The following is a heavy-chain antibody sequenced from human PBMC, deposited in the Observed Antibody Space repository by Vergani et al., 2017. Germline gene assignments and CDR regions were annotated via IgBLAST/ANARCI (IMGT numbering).Heavy chain of an antibody. J-gene: IGHJ6*02. CDR1: GFTFSDYY. V-gene: IGHV3-11*01. CDR2: ISSSGSTI. D-gene: IGHD3-9*01. Sequence: QVQLVESGGGLVKPGGSLRLSCAASGFTFSDYYMSWIRQAPGKGLEWVSYISSSGSTIYYADSVKGRFTISRDNAQNSLYLQMNSLRAEDTAVYYCARDRHYDMLTGYYYYYYYGMDVWGQGTTVTVSS. CDR3: ARDRHYDMLTGYYYYYYYGMDV.